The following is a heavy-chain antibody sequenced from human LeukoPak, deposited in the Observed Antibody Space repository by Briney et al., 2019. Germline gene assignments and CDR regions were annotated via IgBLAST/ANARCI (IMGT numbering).Heavy chain of an antibody. CDR2: IYYSGST. D-gene: IGHD7-27*01. CDR3: ARDGDGPVGYYYYMDV. V-gene: IGHV4-39*02. Sequence: PSETLSLTCTVSGGSISSSSYYWGWIRQPPGKGLEWIGSIYYSGSTYYNPSPKSRVTISVDTSKNQFSLKLSSVTAADTAVYYCARDGDGPVGYYYYMDVWGKGTTVTVSS. J-gene: IGHJ6*03. CDR1: GGSISSSSYY.